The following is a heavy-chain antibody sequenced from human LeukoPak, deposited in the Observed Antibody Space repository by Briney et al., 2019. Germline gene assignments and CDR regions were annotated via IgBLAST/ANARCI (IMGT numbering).Heavy chain of an antibody. CDR3: ARERKYYYGSGSYNWFDP. Sequence: NASETLSLTCTVSGGSISSGDYYWSWIRQPPGKGLEWIGYIFYSGSTYYNPSLKSRVTISVDTSKNQFSLKLSSVTAAGTAVYYCARERKYYYGSGSYNWFDPWGQGTLVTVSS. D-gene: IGHD3-10*01. CDR1: GGSISSGDYY. J-gene: IGHJ5*02. CDR2: IFYSGST. V-gene: IGHV4-30-4*01.